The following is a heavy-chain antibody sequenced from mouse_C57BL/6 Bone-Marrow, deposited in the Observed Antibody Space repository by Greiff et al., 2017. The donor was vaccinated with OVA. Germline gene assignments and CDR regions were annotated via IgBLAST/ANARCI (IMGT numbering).Heavy chain of an antibody. Sequence: QVTLKVCGPGILQSSQTLSLTCSFSGFSLSTSGMGVSWIRQPSGKGLEWLAHIYWDDDKRYNPSLKSRLTISKDTSRNQVFLKITSVDTADTATYYCARRGLRPGYFDYWGQGTTLTVSS. CDR2: IYWDDDK. D-gene: IGHD2-4*01. J-gene: IGHJ2*01. V-gene: IGHV8-12*01. CDR1: GFSLSTSGMG. CDR3: ARRGLRPGYFDY.